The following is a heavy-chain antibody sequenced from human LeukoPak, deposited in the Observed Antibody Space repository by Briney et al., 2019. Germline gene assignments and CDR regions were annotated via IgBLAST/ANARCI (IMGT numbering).Heavy chain of an antibody. CDR2: INHSGST. CDR1: GGSFSGYY. CDR3: ARADDYGDYVPFDY. D-gene: IGHD4-17*01. Sequence: SETLSLTCAVYGGSFSGYYWSWIRQPPGKGLDWIGEINHSGSTNYNPSLKSRVTISVDTSKNQFSLKLSSVTAADTAVYYCARADDYGDYVPFDYWGQGTLVTVSS. V-gene: IGHV4-34*01. J-gene: IGHJ4*02.